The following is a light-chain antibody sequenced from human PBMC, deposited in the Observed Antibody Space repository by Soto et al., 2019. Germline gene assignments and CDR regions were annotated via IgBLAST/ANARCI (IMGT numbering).Light chain of an antibody. CDR1: SSNIGGNS. V-gene: IGLV1-51*01. Sequence: SVLTHPPSVCSDPGQKVAISCSGSSSNIGGNSVSWYQQLPGTAPKLLIYDDNKRPSGIPDRFSGSKSGTSATLGITGFHTGDEADYYCGSWDSSLSAYVFGTGTKFTVL. CDR2: DDN. J-gene: IGLJ1*01. CDR3: GSWDSSLSAYV.